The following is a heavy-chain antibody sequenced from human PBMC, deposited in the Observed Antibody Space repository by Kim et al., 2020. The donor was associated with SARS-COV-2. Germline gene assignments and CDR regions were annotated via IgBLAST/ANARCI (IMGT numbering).Heavy chain of an antibody. CDR1: GFTFSDSA. Sequence: GGSLRLSCAASGFTFSDSAMHWVRQASGKGLEWIGRIRSKTNNYATAYAESVKGRFTISRDDSKDTAYLQMTSLKTEDTAIYYCARPAPRRDYYDSRGDSPDDYWGQGTLVTVSS. V-gene: IGHV3-73*01. J-gene: IGHJ4*02. D-gene: IGHD3-22*01. CDR2: IRSKTNNYAT. CDR3: ARPAPRRDYYDSRGDSPDDY.